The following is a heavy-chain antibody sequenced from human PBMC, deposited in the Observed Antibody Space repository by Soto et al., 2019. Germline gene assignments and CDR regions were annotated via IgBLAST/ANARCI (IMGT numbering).Heavy chain of an antibody. V-gene: IGHV3-30-3*01. CDR2: ISYDGSNK. D-gene: IGHD5-18*01. J-gene: IGHJ6*02. Sequence: GGSLRLSCAASGFTFSSYAMHWVRQAPGKGLEWVAVISYDGSNKYYADSVKGRFTISRDNSKNTLYLQMNSLRAEDTAVYYCARDMSRDTAMYYYYYGMDVWGQGTTVTVSS. CDR1: GFTFSSYA. CDR3: ARDMSRDTAMYYYYYGMDV.